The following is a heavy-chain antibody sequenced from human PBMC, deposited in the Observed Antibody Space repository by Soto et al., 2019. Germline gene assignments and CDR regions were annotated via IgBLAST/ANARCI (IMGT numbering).Heavy chain of an antibody. D-gene: IGHD6-19*01. CDR2: IYYSGST. Sequence: SETLSLTCTVSGGSVSSGSYYWSWIRQPPGKGLEWIGYIYYSGSTNYNPSLKSRVTISVDTSKNQFSLKLSSVTAADTAVYYCARDERYSSGWYNYYYGMDVWGQGTTATVSS. V-gene: IGHV4-61*01. CDR1: GGSVSSGSYY. CDR3: ARDERYSSGWYNYYYGMDV. J-gene: IGHJ6*02.